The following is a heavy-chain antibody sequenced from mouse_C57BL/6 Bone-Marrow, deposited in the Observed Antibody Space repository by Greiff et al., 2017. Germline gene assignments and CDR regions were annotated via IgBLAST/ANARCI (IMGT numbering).Heavy chain of an antibody. CDR2: ISSGGSYT. CDR1: GFTFSSYG. J-gene: IGHJ3*01. V-gene: IGHV5-6*01. Sequence: EVHLVESGGDLVKPGGSLKLSCAASGFTFSSYGMSWVRQTPDKRLEWVATISSGGSYTYYPDSVKGRFTISRDNAKNTLYPQMSSLKSEDTAMYYCAREGTGKAYWGQGTLVSVSA. D-gene: IGHD4-1*01. CDR3: AREGTGKAY.